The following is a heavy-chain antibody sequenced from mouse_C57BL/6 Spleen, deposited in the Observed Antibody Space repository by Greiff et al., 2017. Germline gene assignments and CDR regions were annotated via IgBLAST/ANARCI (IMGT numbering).Heavy chain of an antibody. V-gene: IGHV3-6*01. CDR2: ISYDGSN. Sequence: VQLKESGPGLVKPSQSLSLTCSVTGYSITSGYYWNWIRQFPGNKLEWMGYISYDGSNNYNPSLKNRISITRDTSKNQFFLKLNSVTTEDTATYYCARDILPELFDYWGKGTTLTVSS. CDR1: GYSITSGYY. D-gene: IGHD1-1*01. CDR3: ARDILPELFDY. J-gene: IGHJ2*01.